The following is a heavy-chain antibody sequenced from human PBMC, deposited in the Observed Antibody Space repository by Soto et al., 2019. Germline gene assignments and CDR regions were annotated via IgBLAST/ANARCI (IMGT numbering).Heavy chain of an antibody. CDR3: AKRSPYSSGWYSPIFDY. V-gene: IGHV3-23*01. Sequence: GGSLRLSCAASGFSFSYYAMSWVRQAPGKGLEWVSVISESGGSTHYADSVRGRFTVSRDNSKNSLSLRMNSLRDEDTAVYFCAKRSPYSSGWYSPIFDYWGQGALVTVSS. D-gene: IGHD6-13*01. J-gene: IGHJ4*02. CDR1: GFSFSYYA. CDR2: ISESGGST.